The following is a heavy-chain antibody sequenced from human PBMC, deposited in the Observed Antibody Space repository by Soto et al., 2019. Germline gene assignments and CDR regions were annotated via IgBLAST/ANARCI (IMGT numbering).Heavy chain of an antibody. Sequence: QGQLQESGPGLVKPSETLSLTCTVSGGSVSSGSYYWSWIRQPPGKGLEWIGYIYYSGRTNYNPSLKSRVTISVDTSKNQFSLKLSSVTAADTAVYYCARAEVGIYYSDYWGQGTLVTVSS. D-gene: IGHD3-3*02. CDR2: IYYSGRT. J-gene: IGHJ4*02. CDR1: GGSVSSGSYY. V-gene: IGHV4-61*01. CDR3: ARAEVGIYYSDY.